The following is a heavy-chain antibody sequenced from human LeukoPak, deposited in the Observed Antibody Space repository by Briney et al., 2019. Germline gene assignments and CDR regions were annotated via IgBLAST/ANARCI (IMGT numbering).Heavy chain of an antibody. CDR3: ARDPGGIVGATP. CDR2: ISYDGSNK. D-gene: IGHD1-26*01. J-gene: IGHJ5*02. V-gene: IGHV3-30-3*01. CDR1: GFTFSSYA. Sequence: PGGSLRLSCAASGFTFSSYAMHWVRQAPGKGLEWVAVISYDGSNKYYADSVKGRFTISRDNSKNTLYLQMNSLRAEDTAVYYCARDPGGIVGATPWGQGTLVTVSS.